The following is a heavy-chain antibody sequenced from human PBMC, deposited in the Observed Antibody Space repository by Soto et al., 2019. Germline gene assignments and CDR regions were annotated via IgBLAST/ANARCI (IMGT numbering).Heavy chain of an antibody. V-gene: IGHV3-48*01. CDR3: ARGDSSGYYLGALWS. Sequence: EVQLVESGGGLVQPGGSLRLSCAASGFIFSSYTMNWVRQAPGKGLEWVSYISGSGRSIYYADSVKGRFTISRDNAKNSLHVQMNTLRAEDTAVYYCARGDSSGYYLGALWSWGQGTLVTVSS. D-gene: IGHD3-22*01. J-gene: IGHJ5*02. CDR2: ISGSGRSI. CDR1: GFIFSSYT.